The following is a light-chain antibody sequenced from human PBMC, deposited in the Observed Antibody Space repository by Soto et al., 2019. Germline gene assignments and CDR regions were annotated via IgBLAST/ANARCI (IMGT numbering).Light chain of an antibody. CDR2: DNN. CDR3: ETWDSSLSAGRYV. J-gene: IGLJ1*01. Sequence: QSVLTQPPSVSAAPGQTVTISCSGSSSNLGNNYVSWYQQLPGTAPKLLIYDNNKLPSGIPDRFSGSNSGTSATLGITGLQTGDEADDYCETWDSSLSAGRYVFGTGTKLTVL. CDR1: SSNLGNNY. V-gene: IGLV1-51*01.